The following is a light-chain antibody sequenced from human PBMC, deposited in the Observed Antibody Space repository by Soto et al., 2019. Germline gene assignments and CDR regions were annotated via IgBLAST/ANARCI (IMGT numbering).Light chain of an antibody. J-gene: IGLJ1*01. V-gene: IGLV2-14*01. Sequence: QSVLTQPASVSGSPGQSITISCTGTSSDVGGYNYVSWYQQHPGKVPKLMIYDVSNRPSGVSNRFSGSKSGNTASLTISGLKAEDEADYYCSSYTSSSTLYVFGTGTKVTVL. CDR1: SSDVGGYNY. CDR2: DVS. CDR3: SSYTSSSTLYV.